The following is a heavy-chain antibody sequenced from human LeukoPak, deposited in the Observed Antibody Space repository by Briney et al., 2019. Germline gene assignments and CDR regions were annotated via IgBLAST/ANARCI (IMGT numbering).Heavy chain of an antibody. D-gene: IGHD2-15*01. CDR1: GGSFSTYY. J-gene: IGHJ3*02. CDR2: IYYIGST. CDR3: ARGPDGYCSGGSCRLDAFDI. V-gene: IGHV4-59*12. Sequence: SETLSLTCTVSGGSFSTYYWSWIRQPPGKGLEWVAYIYYIGSTNYNPSLQSRVTISLDTSKNQLSLRLSSVTAADKAVYYCARGPDGYCSGGSCRLDAFDIWGQGTMVTVSS.